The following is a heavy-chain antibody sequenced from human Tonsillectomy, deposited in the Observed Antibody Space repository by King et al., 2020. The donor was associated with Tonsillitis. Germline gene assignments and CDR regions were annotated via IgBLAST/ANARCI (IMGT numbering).Heavy chain of an antibody. Sequence: VQLVESGGGLVQPGGSLRLSCAASGFTFSSYAMTWVRQAPGKGLEWVSGINYSGDKRFYADSVKGRFTISRDNSKNTVYLQMNSLRAEDTAIYFCAKPRGGASRPVDYWGQGILVIVSS. CDR2: INYSGDKR. CDR3: AKPRGGASRPVDY. CDR1: GFTFSSYA. V-gene: IGHV3-23*04. J-gene: IGHJ4*02. D-gene: IGHD4/OR15-4a*01.